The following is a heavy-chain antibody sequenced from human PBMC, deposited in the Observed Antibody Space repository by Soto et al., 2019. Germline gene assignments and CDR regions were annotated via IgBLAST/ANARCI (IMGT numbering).Heavy chain of an antibody. CDR3: ARSRDGYNLNPIDQ. Sequence: QVPLQVSGPGLVKPSATLSLSCTVSTGSTNSFYWSWIRQPPGKGLEWIGYFFYTGSTNHNPSLKSRVTISLDMSSSQFSLSLSSVTAADTAMYYCARSRDGYNLNPIDQWGQGLLVTGSS. CDR1: TGSTNSFY. D-gene: IGHD5-12*01. J-gene: IGHJ4*02. CDR2: FFYTGST. V-gene: IGHV4-59*01.